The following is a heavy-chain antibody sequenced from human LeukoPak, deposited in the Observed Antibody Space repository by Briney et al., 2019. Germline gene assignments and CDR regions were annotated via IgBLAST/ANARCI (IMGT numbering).Heavy chain of an antibody. Sequence: SETLSLTCAVYDGSFTDYHWTWLRQPPGKGLEWIGEINHSGSTRYSQSHKSRVTISVDTNKNQFSLKLSSVTAADTAVYYCARATEGYSSSAVYMDVWGKGTTVTVSS. CDR3: ARATEGYSSSAVYMDV. CDR1: DGSFTDYH. D-gene: IGHD6-6*01. CDR2: INHSGST. V-gene: IGHV4-34*01. J-gene: IGHJ6*03.